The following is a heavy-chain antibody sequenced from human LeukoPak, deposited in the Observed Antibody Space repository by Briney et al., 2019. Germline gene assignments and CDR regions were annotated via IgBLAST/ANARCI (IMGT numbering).Heavy chain of an antibody. D-gene: IGHD3-22*01. CDR2: IYYSGNT. CDR1: GVSISSSNSY. J-gene: IGHJ4*02. V-gene: IGHV4-39*02. Sequence: SETLSLTCTVSGVSISSSNSYWGWIRQPPGKGLEWIGSIYYSGNTYYNASLKSQVSISIDTSKNQFSLRLTSVTAADTAVYYCAKEGSDYYDSSGYTPLDYWGQGTLVTVSS. CDR3: AKEGSDYYDSSGYTPLDY.